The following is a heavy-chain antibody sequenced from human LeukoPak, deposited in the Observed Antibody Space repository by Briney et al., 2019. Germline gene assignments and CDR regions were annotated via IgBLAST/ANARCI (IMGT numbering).Heavy chain of an antibody. CDR3: AREVFSLYRGTTPSFDS. CDR2: MNPYSGNA. J-gene: IGHJ4*02. Sequence: GASVTVSFTTPGYTFVSYDINWVRQAPGQGLEWMGWMNPYSGNAGYAEKFQGRVILTRNTSINTAYMEMNGLTNEDTAVYYCAREVFSLYRGTTPSFDSWGPGALVTVSS. CDR1: GYTFVSYD. V-gene: IGHV1-8*02. D-gene: IGHD1-14*01.